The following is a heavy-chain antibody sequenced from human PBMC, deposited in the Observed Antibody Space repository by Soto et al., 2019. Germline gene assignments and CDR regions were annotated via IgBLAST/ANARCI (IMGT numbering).Heavy chain of an antibody. CDR1: GFTFSNAW. CDR3: TTDLYYYDSSGYGMDV. D-gene: IGHD3-22*01. Sequence: EVQLVESGGGLVKPGGSLRLSCAASGFTFSNAWMNWVRQAPGKGLEWVGRIKSKTDGGITDYAAPVKGRFTISRDDSKNTLYLQMNSLKTEDTAVYYCTTDLYYYDSSGYGMDVWGQGTTVTVSS. V-gene: IGHV3-15*07. J-gene: IGHJ6*02. CDR2: IKSKTDGGIT.